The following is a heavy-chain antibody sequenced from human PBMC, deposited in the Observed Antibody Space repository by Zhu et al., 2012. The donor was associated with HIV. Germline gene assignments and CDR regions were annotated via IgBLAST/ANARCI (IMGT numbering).Heavy chain of an antibody. Sequence: EVHLLQSGGGLVQPGGPLRLSCAASGFTFTYYAMTWVRQASGRGLEWVSSITSTSGATYYADSVKGRFTISRDNSKSTLYLQMNILRAEDTAIYYCAKDLDYYGSGSYPRGYFDYWGQGTLVTVSS. D-gene: IGHD3-10*01. J-gene: IGHJ4*02. V-gene: IGHV3-23*01. CDR3: AKDLDYYGSGSYPRGYFDY. CDR2: ITSTSGAT. CDR1: GFTFTYYA.